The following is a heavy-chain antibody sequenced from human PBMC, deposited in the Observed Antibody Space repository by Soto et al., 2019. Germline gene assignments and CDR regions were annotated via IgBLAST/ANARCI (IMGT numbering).Heavy chain of an antibody. CDR3: ARAKVCSTLSCSHSFDS. CDR2: VYHSGST. CDR1: GGSISTNNW. V-gene: IGHV4-4*02. Sequence: QVQLQESGPGLVNASGTLSLTCGVSGGSISTNNWWSWVRQTPGQGLEWIAEVYHSGSTNSNPSLKIRLTVTVEKSKNQFALRLTSETAADSGVYYCARAKVCSTLSCSHSFDSWGQGTLVSVSS. J-gene: IGHJ4*02. D-gene: IGHD2-2*01.